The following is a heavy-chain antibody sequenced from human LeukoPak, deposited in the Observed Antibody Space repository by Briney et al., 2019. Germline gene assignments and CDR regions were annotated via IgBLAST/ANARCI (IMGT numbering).Heavy chain of an antibody. CDR2: ILPTFGTA. J-gene: IGHJ4*02. D-gene: IGHD6-19*01. CDR3: AREGSTAVAGDFDY. Sequence: ASVKVSCKASGGTFSSYAISWVREGPGQGLEWMGGILPTFGTANYAQKFQGRVTITADESTSTAYMELSSLRSEDTAVYYCAREGSTAVAGDFDYWGQGTLVTVPS. V-gene: IGHV1-69*13. CDR1: GGTFSSYA.